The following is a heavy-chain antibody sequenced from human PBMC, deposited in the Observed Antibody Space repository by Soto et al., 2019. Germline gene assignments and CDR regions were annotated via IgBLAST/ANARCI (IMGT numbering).Heavy chain of an antibody. CDR2: ISAAGDP. J-gene: IGHJ6*02. CDR3: ARTDRDFYGLDV. Sequence: EVQLVESGGGLVQPGGSLRLSCEASGFTFRNYAMHWVRQGTGKGLEWVSGISAAGDPDYADSVEGRFTISRENAQYSFFLQRNSLRVGDTAVYYCARTDRDFYGLDVWGQGTTVIVSS. V-gene: IGHV3-13*05. CDR1: GFTFRNYA.